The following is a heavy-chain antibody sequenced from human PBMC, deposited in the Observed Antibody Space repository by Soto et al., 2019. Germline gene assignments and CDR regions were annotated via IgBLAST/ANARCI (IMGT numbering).Heavy chain of an antibody. J-gene: IGHJ3*02. CDR2: ISSSGSTI. CDR1: GFTFSDYY. CDR3: ARDKSLGRFLEWLSKIPDAFDI. Sequence: PGGSLRLSCAASGFTFSDYYMSWIRQAPGKGLEWVSYISSSGSTIYYADSVKGRFTISRDNAKNSLYLQMNSLRAEDTAVYYCARDKSLGRFLEWLSKIPDAFDIWGQGTMVTVSS. D-gene: IGHD3-3*01. V-gene: IGHV3-11*01.